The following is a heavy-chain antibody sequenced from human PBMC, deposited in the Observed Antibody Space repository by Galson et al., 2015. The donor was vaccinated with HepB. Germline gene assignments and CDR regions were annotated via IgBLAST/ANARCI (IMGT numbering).Heavy chain of an antibody. J-gene: IGHJ3*02. Sequence: SVKVSCKASGDTFSSYVISWVRQAPGEGLEWLGRIIPIFVHTHYAQKMQGRFTITADESASTAYMELSSLASEDTAVYYCARSSRSGGALDAFDSLGQGTVVTVSS. D-gene: IGHD2-15*01. CDR1: GDTFSSYV. CDR3: ARSSRSGGALDAFDS. V-gene: IGHV1-69*13. CDR2: IIPIFVHT.